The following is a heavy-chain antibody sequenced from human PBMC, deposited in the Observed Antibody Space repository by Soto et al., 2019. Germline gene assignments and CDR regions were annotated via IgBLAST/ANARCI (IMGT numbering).Heavy chain of an antibody. CDR2: ISWDGGST. CDR3: AKDKAGISIFGVPQDTWYFDL. D-gene: IGHD3-3*01. J-gene: IGHJ2*01. Sequence: EVQLVESGGVVVQPGGSLRLSCAASGFIIDDYTMHWVRQAPGKGLEWVSLISWDGGSTYYADSVKGRFTISRDNSKNSLYLQMNTLRTEDTALYYCAKDKAGISIFGVPQDTWYFDLWGRGTLVSVSS. CDR1: GFIIDDYT. V-gene: IGHV3-43*01.